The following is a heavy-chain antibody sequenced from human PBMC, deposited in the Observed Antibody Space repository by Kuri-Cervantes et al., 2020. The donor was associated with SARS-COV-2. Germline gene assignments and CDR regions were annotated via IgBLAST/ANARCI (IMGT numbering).Heavy chain of an antibody. J-gene: IGHJ4*02. CDR3: ARVIAAAAPFDY. V-gene: IGHV3-48*03. Sequence: GGSLRLSCAASGFTFSSYEMNWVRQAPGKGLEWVSYISSSGSTIYYADSVKGRFTISRDNAKNSLYLQMNSLRAEDTAVYYCARVIAAAAPFDYWGQGTLVTVSS. CDR2: ISSSGSTI. CDR1: GFTFSSYE. D-gene: IGHD6-13*01.